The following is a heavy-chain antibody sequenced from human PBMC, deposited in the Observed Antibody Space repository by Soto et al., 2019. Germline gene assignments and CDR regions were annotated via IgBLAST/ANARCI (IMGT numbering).Heavy chain of an antibody. Sequence: PWESLKISCKGSGYSFTSYWIGWVRQMPGKGLEWMGIIYPGESDTRYSPSFQGQVTISADKSISTAYLQWSSLKASDTAMYYCARAPRYYYDSSGYQIDYWGQGTLVTVSS. D-gene: IGHD3-22*01. J-gene: IGHJ4*02. CDR2: IYPGESDT. V-gene: IGHV5-51*01. CDR3: ARAPRYYYDSSGYQIDY. CDR1: GYSFTSYW.